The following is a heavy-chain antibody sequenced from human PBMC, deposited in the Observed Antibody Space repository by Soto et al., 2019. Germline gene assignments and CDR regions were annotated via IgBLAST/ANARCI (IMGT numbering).Heavy chain of an antibody. Sequence: QVRLQESGPGLVKPSETLSLTCTVPGDSISNFYWSWIRQPPGKGLEWIGYIYSSGTTTYTPSLMSRVIMSMDTSKNQFSPKLSSVTAADTAVYYCAREDSRWFDPWGQGTMLTVSS. CDR3: AREDSRWFDP. V-gene: IGHV4-59*01. CDR2: IYSSGTT. J-gene: IGHJ5*02. CDR1: GDSISNFY.